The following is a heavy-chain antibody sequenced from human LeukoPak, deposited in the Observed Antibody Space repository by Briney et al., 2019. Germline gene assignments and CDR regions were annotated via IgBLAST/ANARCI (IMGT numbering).Heavy chain of an antibody. D-gene: IGHD6-6*01. CDR1: GFTFSSYA. J-gene: IGHJ4*02. CDR3: AKKVGLVSAPLYYFDL. V-gene: IGHV3-23*01. Sequence: GGSLRLSCAASGFTFSSYAMSRVRQAPGKGLEWVSATSGPGGSRDYADSVKGRFTISRDNSKNTLYLQMNSLRAEDTAIYYCAKKVGLVSAPLYYFDLWGQGTLVTVSS. CDR2: TSGPGGSR.